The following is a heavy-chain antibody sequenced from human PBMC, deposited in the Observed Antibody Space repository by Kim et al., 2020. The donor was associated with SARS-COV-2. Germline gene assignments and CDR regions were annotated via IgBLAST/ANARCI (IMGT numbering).Heavy chain of an antibody. CDR1: GFTFISYA. D-gene: IGHD2-2*01. Sequence: GGSLRLSCAASGFTFISYAMSWVRQAPGKGLEWVSAISGTGGSTYYADSVKGRFTISRDNSKNTLYLQMNSLRAEDTAVYYCAKDVMLAGYCSSTSCSEFEYWGQGTLVTVSS. V-gene: IGHV3-23*01. J-gene: IGHJ4*02. CDR3: AKDVMLAGYCSSTSCSEFEY. CDR2: ISGTGGST.